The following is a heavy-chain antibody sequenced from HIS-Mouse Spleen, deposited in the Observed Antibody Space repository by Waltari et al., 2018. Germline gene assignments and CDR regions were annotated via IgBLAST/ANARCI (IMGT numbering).Heavy chain of an antibody. Sequence: QVQLQESGPGLVKPSETLSLTCTVSGYSISGGYYWGWIRQPPGKGLEWIGSIYHCGRTYYNPSLKSRVTISVDTSKNQFSLKLSSVTAADTAVYYCARVKTWGQGTLVTVSS. J-gene: IGHJ5*02. CDR1: GYSISGGYY. CDR3: ARVKT. V-gene: IGHV4-38-2*02. CDR2: IYHCGRT.